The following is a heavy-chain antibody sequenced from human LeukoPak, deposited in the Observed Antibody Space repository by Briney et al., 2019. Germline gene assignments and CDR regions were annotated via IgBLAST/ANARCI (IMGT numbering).Heavy chain of an antibody. CDR1: GLTFSGYW. V-gene: IGHV3-7*03. CDR2: IQQGGGEK. D-gene: IGHD5-12*01. J-gene: IGHJ5*02. CDR3: ARAGGNSGYNSQFNWFDT. Sequence: PGGSLRLSCTASGLTFSGYWMSWVRPPLGGGRGWVANIQQGGGEKHYVDSVKGRFTISRDNAKNSLYLQMNSLRAEDTAVYYCARAGGNSGYNSQFNWFDTWGQGTLVTVSS.